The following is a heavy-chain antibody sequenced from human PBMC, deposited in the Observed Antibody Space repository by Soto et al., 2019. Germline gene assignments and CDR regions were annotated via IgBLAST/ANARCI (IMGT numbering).Heavy chain of an antibody. CDR3: ARGGHVVVVTAALDY. CDR1: GDTFTDYY. Sequence: QVQLVQSGAEVKKPGASVKVSCKASGDTFTDYYIHWVRQAPGQGLEWMGKDNPSGVHTTYAQHFLGRMTMTRDTSTSTLYMELTSLTSEDTAVYYCARGGHVVVVTAALDYWGQGTLVTVSS. J-gene: IGHJ4*02. D-gene: IGHD2-21*02. V-gene: IGHV1-46*01. CDR2: DNPSGVHT.